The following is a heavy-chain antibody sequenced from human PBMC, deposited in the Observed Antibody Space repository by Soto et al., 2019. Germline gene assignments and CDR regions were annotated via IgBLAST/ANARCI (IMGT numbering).Heavy chain of an antibody. CDR2: ISGDVTTI. D-gene: IGHD3-9*01. CDR1: GFPFSSYW. CDR3: AREYYGLLTGYYNEH. V-gene: IGHV3-74*01. Sequence: EVQLVESGGDSVQPGGSLRLSCAASGFPFSSYWMHWVRHTPGKGLEWVSRISGDVTTIYYADSVTGRFTVPRDNAKNTLSLRMSGLGAEDTAVNYCAREYYGLLTGYYNEHWGQGTLVSVSS. J-gene: IGHJ4*02.